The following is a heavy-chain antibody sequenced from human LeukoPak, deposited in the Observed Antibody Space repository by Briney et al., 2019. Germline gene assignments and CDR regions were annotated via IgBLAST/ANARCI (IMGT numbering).Heavy chain of an antibody. J-gene: IGHJ4*02. CDR2: MNPDNGNT. CDR3: ARAPPGVGADY. D-gene: IGHD3-10*01. V-gene: IGHV1-8*01. Sequence: ASVKVSCKASGYTFTSYDINWVRQATGQGLEWMGWMNPDNGNTGYMQKFQGRVTMTRNTSISTAYMELSSLMSDDTAVYYCARAPPGVGADYWGQGTLVTVSS. CDR1: GYTFTSYD.